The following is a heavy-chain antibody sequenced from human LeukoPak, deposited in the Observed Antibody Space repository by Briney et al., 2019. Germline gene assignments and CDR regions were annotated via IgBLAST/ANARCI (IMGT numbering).Heavy chain of an antibody. CDR2: IYPIDSDT. Sequence: GAPLQICSECAGSICSTYWIGWGRQPPGKGEEWMGIIYPIDSDTKYSPSFQGQVTISADKSNNTSYLQWTSLKASHTAMYYCAKLRWPRGDRSSFDFWGQGTLVSVSS. D-gene: IGHD4-23*01. CDR1: GSICSTYW. J-gene: IGHJ4*02. CDR3: AKLRWPRGDRSSFDF. V-gene: IGHV5-51*01.